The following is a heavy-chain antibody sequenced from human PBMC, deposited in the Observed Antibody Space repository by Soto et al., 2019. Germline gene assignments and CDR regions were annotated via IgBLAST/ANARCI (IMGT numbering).Heavy chain of an antibody. CDR3: ARTGGSGYDYDAGGGLYYYYYGMDV. D-gene: IGHD5-12*01. J-gene: IGHJ6*02. V-gene: IGHV3-21*01. CDR1: GFTFSSYS. Sequence: EVQLVESGGGLVKPGGSLRLSCAASGFTFSSYSMNWVRQAPGKGLEWVSSISSSSSYIYYADSVKGRFTISRDNAKNSLYLQMNSLRAEDTAVYYCARTGGSGYDYDAGGGLYYYYYGMDVWGQGTTVTVSS. CDR2: ISSSSSYI.